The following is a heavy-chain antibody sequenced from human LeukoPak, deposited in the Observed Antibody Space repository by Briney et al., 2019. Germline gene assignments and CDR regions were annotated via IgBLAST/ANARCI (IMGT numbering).Heavy chain of an antibody. CDR3: VKVHDSSGYYRYYFDY. Sequence: GGSLRLSCAASRFTFSSYAMSWVRQAPGKGLEWVSAISGSGGSTYYADSVKGRFTISRDNSKNTLYLQMNSLRAEDMAVYYCVKVHDSSGYYRYYFDYWGQGTLVTVSS. J-gene: IGHJ4*02. V-gene: IGHV3-23*01. CDR1: RFTFSSYA. D-gene: IGHD3-22*01. CDR2: ISGSGGST.